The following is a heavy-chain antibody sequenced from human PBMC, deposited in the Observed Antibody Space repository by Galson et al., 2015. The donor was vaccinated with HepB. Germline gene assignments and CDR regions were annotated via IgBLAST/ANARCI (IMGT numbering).Heavy chain of an antibody. CDR2: ISAYNGNT. J-gene: IGHJ3*02. V-gene: IGHV1-18*04. CDR3: ARGPGIAAATSHPLI. D-gene: IGHD6-13*01. Sequence: SVKVSCKASGYTFTSYGISWVRQAPGQGLEWVGWISAYNGNTNYAQKLQGRVTMTTDTSTSTAYMELRSLRSDDTAVYYCARGPGIAAATSHPLIWGQGTMVTVSS. CDR1: GYTFTSYG.